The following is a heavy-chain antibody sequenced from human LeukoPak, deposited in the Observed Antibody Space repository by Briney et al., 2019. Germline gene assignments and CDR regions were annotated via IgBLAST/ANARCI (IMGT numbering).Heavy chain of an antibody. V-gene: IGHV1-2*02. Sequence: GASVKVSCTASGYTFTGCYMHWVRQAPGQGLEWMGWINPNSGGTNYAQKFQGRVTMTRDTSISTAYMELSRLRSDDTAVYYCARVQAYSPVFGEREDAFDIWGQGTMVTVSS. CDR2: INPNSGGT. J-gene: IGHJ3*02. CDR1: GYTFTGCY. CDR3: ARVQAYSPVFGEREDAFDI. D-gene: IGHD3-3*01.